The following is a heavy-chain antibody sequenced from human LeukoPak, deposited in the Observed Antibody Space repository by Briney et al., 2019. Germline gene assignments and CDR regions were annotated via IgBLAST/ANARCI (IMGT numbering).Heavy chain of an antibody. Sequence: ASVKVSCKASGGTFSSYAISWVRQAPGQGLEWMGGIIPIFGTANYAQKFQGRVTITADKSTSTAYMELSSLRSEDTAVYYCARVGGYSSGWYEDYWGQGTLVTVSS. J-gene: IGHJ4*02. CDR2: IIPIFGTA. CDR1: GGTFSSYA. V-gene: IGHV1-69*06. D-gene: IGHD6-19*01. CDR3: ARVGGYSSGWYEDY.